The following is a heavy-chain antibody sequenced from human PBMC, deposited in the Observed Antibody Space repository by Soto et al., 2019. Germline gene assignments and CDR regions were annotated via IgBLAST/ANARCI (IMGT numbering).Heavy chain of an antibody. Sequence: QVQLVESGGGLVKPGGSLRLSCAASGFTFSDYYMTWIRQAPGKGLEWVSYISSSGTGIYYPDSVKGRFTISRDNAKNSLYLQMSSLRAEDTAIYYCARAYSDAFDIWGQGTMVTVSS. D-gene: IGHD2-15*01. CDR2: ISSSGTGI. J-gene: IGHJ3*02. CDR3: ARAYSDAFDI. V-gene: IGHV3-11*01. CDR1: GFTFSDYY.